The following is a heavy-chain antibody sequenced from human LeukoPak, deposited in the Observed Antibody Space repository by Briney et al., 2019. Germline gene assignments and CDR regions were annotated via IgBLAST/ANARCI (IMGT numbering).Heavy chain of an antibody. CDR2: INPNSGGT. V-gene: IGHV1-2*02. CDR1: GYTFTGYY. Sequence: ASVKVSCKASGYTFTGYYMHWVRQAPGQGLEWMGWINPNSGGTNYAQKFQGRVTMTRDTSISTAYMELSKLRSDDTAVYYCASTGYDSSGYYYNYWGQGTLVTVSS. J-gene: IGHJ4*02. CDR3: ASTGYDSSGYYYNY. D-gene: IGHD3-22*01.